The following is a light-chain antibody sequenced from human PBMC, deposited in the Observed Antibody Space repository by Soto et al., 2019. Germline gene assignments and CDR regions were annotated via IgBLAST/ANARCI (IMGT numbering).Light chain of an antibody. J-gene: IGLJ2*01. Sequence: QSALTQPASVSGSPGQSITISCTGTSSDVGGYKYVSWYQQHPGKTPKLIIYEVSNRPSGVSNRFSGSKSGNTASLTISGLQAEDEADYYCTSYTSSATGVFGGGTQLTVL. V-gene: IGLV2-14*01. CDR3: TSYTSSATGV. CDR2: EVS. CDR1: SSDVGGYKY.